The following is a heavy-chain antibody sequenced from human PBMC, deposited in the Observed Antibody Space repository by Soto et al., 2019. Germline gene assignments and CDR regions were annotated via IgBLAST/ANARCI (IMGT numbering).Heavy chain of an antibody. D-gene: IGHD3-16*01. V-gene: IGHV4-59*12. CDR3: VRVGGIHWFVP. CDR1: GGSISSYY. J-gene: IGHJ5*02. CDR2: IYYSGST. Sequence: SETLSLTCTVSGGSISSYYWSWIRQPPGKGLEWIGYIYYSGSTNYNPSLKSRVTISVDTSKNQFSLKLSSVTAADTAVYDCVRVGGIHWFVPWGQGTLVTVSS.